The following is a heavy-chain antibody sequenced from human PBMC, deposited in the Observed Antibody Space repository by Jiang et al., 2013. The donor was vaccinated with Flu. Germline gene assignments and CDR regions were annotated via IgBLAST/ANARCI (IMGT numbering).Heavy chain of an antibody. CDR3: ARADDDYDFWSGYLFYYYYGMDV. Sequence: GAEVKKPGSSVKVSCKASGGTFSSYAISWVRQAPGQGLEWMGGIIPIFGTANYAQKFQGRVTITADKSTSTAYMELSSLRSEDTAVYYCARADDDYDFWSGYLFYYYYGMDVWGQGTTVTVSS. J-gene: IGHJ6*02. V-gene: IGHV1-69*06. CDR1: GGTFSSYA. CDR2: IIPIFGTA. D-gene: IGHD3-3*01.